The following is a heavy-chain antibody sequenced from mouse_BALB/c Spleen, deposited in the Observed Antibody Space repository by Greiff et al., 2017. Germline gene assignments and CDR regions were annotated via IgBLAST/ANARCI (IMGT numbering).Heavy chain of an antibody. CDR1: GYAFSSYW. J-gene: IGHJ2*01. CDR3: ARELYYGSSIPDY. V-gene: IGHV1-80*01. D-gene: IGHD1-1*01. Sequence: QVQLKQSGAELVRPGSSVKISCKASGYAFSSYWMNWVKQRPGQGLEWIGQIYPGDGDTNYNGKFKGKATLTADKSSSTAYMQLSSLTSEDSAVYFCARELYYGSSIPDYWGQGTTLTVSS. CDR2: IYPGDGDT.